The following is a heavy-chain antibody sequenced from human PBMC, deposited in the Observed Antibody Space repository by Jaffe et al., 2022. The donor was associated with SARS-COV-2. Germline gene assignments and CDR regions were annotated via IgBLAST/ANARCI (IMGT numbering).Heavy chain of an antibody. J-gene: IGHJ6*02. V-gene: IGHV1-3*01. Sequence: QVQLVQSGAEVKKPGASVRVSCKASGYAFTRYTMHWVRQAPGQGLEWMGWINVGHGYTKSSQNFQGRVTITRDTSASTAYMELSSLRSEDTAVYYCARGSSDWYGGMDVWGQGTTVTVSS. CDR3: ARGSSDWYGGMDV. CDR1: GYAFTRYT. CDR2: INVGHGYT. D-gene: IGHD6-19*01.